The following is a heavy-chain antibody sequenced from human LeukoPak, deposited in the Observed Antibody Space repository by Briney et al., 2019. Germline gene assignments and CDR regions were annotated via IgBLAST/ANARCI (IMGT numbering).Heavy chain of an antibody. Sequence: PSETLSLTCTVSGGSISSYYWSWIRQPPGKGLEWIGYIYYSGSTNYNPSLKSRVTISVDTSKNQFSLKLSSVTAADTAVYYCARVGATSPSKRLNKNNWFDPWGQGTLVTVSS. V-gene: IGHV4-59*01. J-gene: IGHJ5*02. CDR3: ARVGATSPSKRLNKNNWFDP. D-gene: IGHD1-26*01. CDR1: GGSISSYY. CDR2: IYYSGST.